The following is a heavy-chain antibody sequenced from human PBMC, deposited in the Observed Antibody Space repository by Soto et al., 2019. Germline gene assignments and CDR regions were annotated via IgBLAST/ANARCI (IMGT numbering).Heavy chain of an antibody. CDR3: ARGNHRWLQLWYFDL. D-gene: IGHD5-12*01. V-gene: IGHV1-69*12. CDR1: GGTFSSYT. CDR2: IIPIFGTA. J-gene: IGHJ2*01. Sequence: QVQLVQSGAEVKKPGSSVTVSCNASGGTFSSYTISWVRQAPGQGLEWMGGIIPIFGTANYAQKFQGRVTITADESTSTAYMELSSLRSEDTAVYYCARGNHRWLQLWYFDLWCRGTLVTVSS.